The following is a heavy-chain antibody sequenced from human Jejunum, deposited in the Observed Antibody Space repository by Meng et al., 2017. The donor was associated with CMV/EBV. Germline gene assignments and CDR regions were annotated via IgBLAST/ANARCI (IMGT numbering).Heavy chain of an antibody. CDR2: IHPSGST. CDR3: SRGADAYKSGRS. Sequence: VHLRQGGAGLLRPSDTLALSCGVYGGSFTDHYWSMIRQPPGKGLEWIGEIHPSGSTYYNPSLNSRVTMSVDTSKNQFSLNLRSVTAADTAVYYCSRGADAYKSGRSWGQGTLVTVSS. J-gene: IGHJ5*02. D-gene: IGHD5-24*01. CDR1: GGSFTDHY. V-gene: IGHV4-34*01.